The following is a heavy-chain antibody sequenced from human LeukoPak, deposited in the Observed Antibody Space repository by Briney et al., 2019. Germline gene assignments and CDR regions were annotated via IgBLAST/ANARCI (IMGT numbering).Heavy chain of an antibody. D-gene: IGHD1-20*01. J-gene: IGHJ5*02. CDR1: GGTFSSYA. CDR3: ATWGSITGGWFDP. CDR2: IIPIFGTA. Sequence: ASVKVSCKASGGTFSSYAISWVRQAPGQGLEWMGGIIPIFGTANYAQKFQGRVTMTEDTSTDTAYMELSSLRSEDTAVYYCATWGSITGGWFDPWGQGTLVTVSS. V-gene: IGHV1-69*06.